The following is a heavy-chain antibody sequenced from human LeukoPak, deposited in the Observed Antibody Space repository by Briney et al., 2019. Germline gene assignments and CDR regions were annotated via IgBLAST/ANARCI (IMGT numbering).Heavy chain of an antibody. CDR1: GFTFSSYA. V-gene: IGHV3-23*01. J-gene: IGHJ4*02. CDR3: AREGSTGRSFDY. CDR2: ISGRGINT. Sequence: GGSLRLSCAASGFTFSSYAVSWVRQAPGKGLEWVSAISGRGINTYYAASVKGRFDISRDNSKNTLYLQMNSLRAEDTAVYYCAREGSTGRSFDYWGQGTLVTVSS. D-gene: IGHD3-10*01.